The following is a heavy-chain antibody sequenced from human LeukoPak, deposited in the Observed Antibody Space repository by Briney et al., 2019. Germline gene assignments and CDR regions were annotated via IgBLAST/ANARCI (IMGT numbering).Heavy chain of an antibody. Sequence: PGRSLRLSCAASGFTFSGYGMHWVRQAPGKGLEWVAVIWYDGSKEYFADSVKGRFTISRDNSKNTFYLQMNSLRAEDTAVYYCARDGPSSGPLGYWGQGTLVTVSS. V-gene: IGHV3-33*01. J-gene: IGHJ4*02. CDR2: IWYDGSKE. D-gene: IGHD3-22*01. CDR3: ARDGPSSGPLGY. CDR1: GFTFSGYG.